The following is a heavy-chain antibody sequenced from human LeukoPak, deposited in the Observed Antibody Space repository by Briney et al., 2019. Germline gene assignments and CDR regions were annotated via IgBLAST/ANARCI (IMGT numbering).Heavy chain of an antibody. Sequence: ASVKVSCKASGGTFSSYAISWVRQAPGQGLEWMGWISAYNGNTNYAQKLQGRVTMTTDTSTSTAYMELRSLRSDDTAVYYCAREPRIAVAAGYYYGMDVWGQGTTVTVSS. CDR2: ISAYNGNT. CDR1: GGTFSSYA. V-gene: IGHV1-18*01. D-gene: IGHD6-19*01. CDR3: AREPRIAVAAGYYYGMDV. J-gene: IGHJ6*02.